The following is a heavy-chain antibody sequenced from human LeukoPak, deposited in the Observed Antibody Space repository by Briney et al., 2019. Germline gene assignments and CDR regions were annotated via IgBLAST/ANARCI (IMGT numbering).Heavy chain of an antibody. CDR1: GYTFTGYY. J-gene: IGHJ2*01. V-gene: IGHV1-2*02. Sequence: ASVKVSCKASGYTFTGYYMHWVRQAPGQGLEWMGWINPNSGGTNYAQKFQGRVTMTRDTSISTAYMELSRLRSDDTAVYYCARTYCTNGVCYSHWYFDLWGRGTLVTVSS. D-gene: IGHD2-8*01. CDR3: ARTYCTNGVCYSHWYFDL. CDR2: INPNSGGT.